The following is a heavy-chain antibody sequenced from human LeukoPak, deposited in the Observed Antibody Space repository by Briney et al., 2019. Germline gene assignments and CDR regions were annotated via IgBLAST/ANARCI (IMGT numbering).Heavy chain of an antibody. Sequence: PSETLSLTCAVYGGSFSGYYWSWIRQPPGKGLEWIGEINHSGSTNYNPSLKSRVTISVDTSKNQFSLKLSSVTAADTAVYYCARGRVLEYCGGDCYYWFDPWGQGTLVTVSS. V-gene: IGHV4-34*01. D-gene: IGHD2-21*02. CDR1: GGSFSGYY. CDR2: INHSGST. J-gene: IGHJ5*02. CDR3: ARGRVLEYCGGDCYYWFDP.